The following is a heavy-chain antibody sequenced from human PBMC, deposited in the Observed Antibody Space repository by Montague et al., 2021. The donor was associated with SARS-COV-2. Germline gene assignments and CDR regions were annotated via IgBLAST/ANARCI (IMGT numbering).Heavy chain of an antibody. CDR3: ASVDSSGPGEY. Sequence: SETLSLTCTVSGGSLNNYFWSWIRQSPGKGLEWVGHISDSGSTKYNPSLQSRVTISVDTARNQFSLKLLSVTAADTAFYYCASVDSSGPGEYWGQGILVSVSS. J-gene: IGHJ4*02. D-gene: IGHD3-22*01. CDR1: GGSLNNYF. V-gene: IGHV4-59*08. CDR2: ISDSGST.